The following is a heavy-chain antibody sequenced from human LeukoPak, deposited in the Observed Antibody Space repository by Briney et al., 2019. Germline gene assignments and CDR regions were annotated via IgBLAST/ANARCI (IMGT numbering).Heavy chain of an antibody. CDR2: IYYSGST. J-gene: IGHJ6*03. D-gene: IGHD3-22*01. CDR3: ARAPDRYYYDSSGGGYYYYYMDV. V-gene: IGHV4-30-4*02. CDR1: GGSISSGDYY. Sequence: PSETLSLTCTVSGGSISSGDYYWSWIRQPPGKGLEWIGYIYYSGSTYYNPSLKSRVTISVDTSKNQFSLKLSSVTAADTAVYYCARAPDRYYYDSSGGGYYYYYMDVWGKGTTVTVSS.